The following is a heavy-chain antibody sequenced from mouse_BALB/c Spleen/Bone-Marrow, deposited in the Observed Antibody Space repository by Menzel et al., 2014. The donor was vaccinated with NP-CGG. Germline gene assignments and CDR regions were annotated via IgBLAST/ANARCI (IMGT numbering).Heavy chain of an antibody. CDR1: GYSFTSST. CDR3: SREGSYDGCSGHLDY. D-gene: IGHD2-3*01. CDR2: IVPSSAYS. V-gene: IGHV1-4*01. J-gene: IGHJ2*01. Sequence: VQLQQSGAALARPGASERMSCKAYGYSFTSSTMHWLKQRPGQGLEWIAYIVPSSAYSNYNQKFKDKATWTADSSSSTAYMQLSSLTSEDSAVYYCSREGSYDGCSGHLDYWGPGTTLTVSS.